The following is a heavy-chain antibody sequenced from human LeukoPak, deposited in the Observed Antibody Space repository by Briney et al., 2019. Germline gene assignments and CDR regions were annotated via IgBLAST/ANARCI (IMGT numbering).Heavy chain of an antibody. CDR2: ISSSGSTI. D-gene: IGHD3-10*01. CDR3: ARDRGEFDY. V-gene: IGHV3-48*03. J-gene: IGHJ4*02. CDR1: GFTFSSYE. Sequence: GGSLRLSCAASGFTFSSYEMNWVRQAPGKGLEWVSYISSSGSTIYYADSVKGRFTISRDNAKNSVYLQMNSLRAEDTAVYYCARDRGEFDYWGQGTLVTVSS.